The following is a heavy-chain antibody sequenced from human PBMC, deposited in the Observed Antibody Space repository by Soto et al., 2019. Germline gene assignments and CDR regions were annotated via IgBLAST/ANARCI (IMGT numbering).Heavy chain of an antibody. D-gene: IGHD1-26*01. J-gene: IGHJ4*02. CDR2: INHSGNT. Sequence: SETLSLTCGVYGDSFSDYYWAWVRQPPGKGLERIGEINHSGNTYYAPSLKSRLSMSVDTSRNHVSLHLTSVTAADTAVYYCATFSIVGTVIFNHWGQGTQVTVS. CDR1: GDSFSDYY. CDR3: ATFSIVGTVIFNH. V-gene: IGHV4-34*01.